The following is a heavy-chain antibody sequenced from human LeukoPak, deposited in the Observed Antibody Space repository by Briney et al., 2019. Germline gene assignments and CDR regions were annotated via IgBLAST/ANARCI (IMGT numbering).Heavy chain of an antibody. CDR1: GFSFSSFW. D-gene: IGHD2-21*02. J-gene: IGHJ4*02. V-gene: IGHV5-10-1*01. Sequence: GESLEISCQGSGFSFSSFWIGLVRQMPGKGLGLMGRIDPSDSNTKYSPSFQGHVTISADKSISTAYLQWSSLKASDTAMYYCARLTYCGGDCPVYWGQGTLVTVSS. CDR2: IDPSDSNT. CDR3: ARLTYCGGDCPVY.